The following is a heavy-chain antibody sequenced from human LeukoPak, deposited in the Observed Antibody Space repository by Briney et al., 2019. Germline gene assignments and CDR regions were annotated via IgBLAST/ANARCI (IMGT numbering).Heavy chain of an antibody. CDR3: ARAHSSGYYPPYY. CDR2: INHSGST. J-gene: IGHJ4*02. D-gene: IGHD3-22*01. V-gene: IGHV4-34*01. Sequence: PSETLSLTCAVYGGSFSSYYWSWIRQPPGKGLEWIGEINHSGSTNYNPSLKSRVTISVDTSKNQFSLKLSSVTAADTAVYYCARAHSSGYYPPYYWGQGTLVTVSS. CDR1: GGSFSSYY.